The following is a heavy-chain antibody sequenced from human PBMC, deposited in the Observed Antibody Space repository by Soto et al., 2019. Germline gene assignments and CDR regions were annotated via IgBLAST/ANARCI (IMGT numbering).Heavy chain of an antibody. CDR3: ARVGRGYCSSTSCHLDY. J-gene: IGHJ4*02. D-gene: IGHD2-2*01. Sequence: GESLKISCAASGFTVSSNYMSWVRQAPGKGLEWVSVIYSGGSTYYADSVKGRFTISRHNSKNTLYLQMNSLRAEDTAVYYCARVGRGYCSSTSCHLDYWGQGTLVTVSS. V-gene: IGHV3-53*04. CDR2: IYSGGST. CDR1: GFTVSSNY.